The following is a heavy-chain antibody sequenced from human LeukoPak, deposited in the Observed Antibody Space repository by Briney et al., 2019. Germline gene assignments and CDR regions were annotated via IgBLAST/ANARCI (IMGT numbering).Heavy chain of an antibody. CDR1: GFTFGDYA. CDR2: IRSKAYGGTT. D-gene: IGHD1-26*01. CDR3: TRALTYGLLGHYYYYYMDV. J-gene: IGHJ6*03. Sequence: PGGSLRLSCTASGFTFGDYAMSWVRQAPGKGLEWVGFIRSKAYGGTTEYAASVKGRFTISRDDSKSIAYLQMNSLKTEDTAVYYCTRALTYGLLGHYYYYYMDVWGKGTTVTISS. V-gene: IGHV3-49*04.